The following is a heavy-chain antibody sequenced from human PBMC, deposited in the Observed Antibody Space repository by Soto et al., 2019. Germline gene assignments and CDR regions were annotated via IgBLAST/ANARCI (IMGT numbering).Heavy chain of an antibody. CDR2: VNPSGGAT. CDR1: GYTFTSYY. Sequence: ASVKVSCKASGYTFTSYYIHWVRQAPGQGLEWMGIVNPSGGATSYAQKFQGRVTMTSDTSTSTVYMELSSLRSEDTAVYYCVRRKYSSSSRSNENPNNWFDPWGQGTLVTVSS. J-gene: IGHJ5*02. CDR3: VRRKYSSSSRSNENPNNWFDP. V-gene: IGHV1-46*01. D-gene: IGHD6-6*01.